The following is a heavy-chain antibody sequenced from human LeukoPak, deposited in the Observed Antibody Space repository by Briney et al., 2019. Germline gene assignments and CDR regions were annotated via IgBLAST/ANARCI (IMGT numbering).Heavy chain of an antibody. Sequence: EPSETLSLTCAVYGGSFSGYYWSWIRQPPGKGLEWIGEINHSGSTNYNPSLKSRVTISVDTSKNQFSLKLSSVTAADTAVYYCARTYSSSSYYYYYGMDVWGQGTTVTVSS. J-gene: IGHJ6*02. CDR1: GGSFSGYY. CDR3: ARTYSSSSYYYYYGMDV. V-gene: IGHV4-34*01. CDR2: INHSGST. D-gene: IGHD6-13*01.